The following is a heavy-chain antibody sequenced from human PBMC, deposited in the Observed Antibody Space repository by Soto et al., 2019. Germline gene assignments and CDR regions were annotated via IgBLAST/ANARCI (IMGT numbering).Heavy chain of an antibody. Sequence: QITLKESGPTLVKPTQTLKLTCTFSGFALSTSGVGVGWIRQPPGKALEWLALIYWNDDKRYSPSLRSRLTITKDTSKNQVVLTMTNMDPVDTATYYCAHRQGQGQWLLRRQVDWFDPWGQGTLVTVSS. CDR1: GFALSTSGVG. CDR2: IYWNDDK. V-gene: IGHV2-5*01. CDR3: AHRQGQGQWLLRRQVDWFDP. J-gene: IGHJ5*02. D-gene: IGHD6-19*01.